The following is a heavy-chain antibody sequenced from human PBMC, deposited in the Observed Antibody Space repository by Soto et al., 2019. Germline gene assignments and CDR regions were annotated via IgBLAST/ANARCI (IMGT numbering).Heavy chain of an antibody. V-gene: IGHV4-59*01. J-gene: IGHJ4*02. D-gene: IGHD5-18*01. Sequence: SETLSLTCTVSGGSISSYYWSWIRQPPGKGLEWIGYIYYSGSTNYNPSLKSRVTISVDTSKNQFSLKLSSVTAADTAVYYCARGIQLWSYYFDYWGQGTLVTVSS. CDR1: GGSISSYY. CDR2: IYYSGST. CDR3: ARGIQLWSYYFDY.